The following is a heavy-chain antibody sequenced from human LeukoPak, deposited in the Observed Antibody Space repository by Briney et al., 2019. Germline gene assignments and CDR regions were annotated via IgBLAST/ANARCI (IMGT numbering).Heavy chain of an antibody. J-gene: IGHJ4*02. CDR1: GGSISNAAYY. V-gene: IGHV4-31*03. Sequence: PSETLSLTCTVSGGSISNAAYYWSWIRQHPGKGLEWIGYIYYSGSTYYNPSLKSRVTISVDTSKNQFSLELSSVTAADTAVYYCARDGYCSSTSCYIRDFDYWGQGTLVTVSS. CDR2: IYYSGST. CDR3: ARDGYCSSTSCYIRDFDY. D-gene: IGHD2-2*02.